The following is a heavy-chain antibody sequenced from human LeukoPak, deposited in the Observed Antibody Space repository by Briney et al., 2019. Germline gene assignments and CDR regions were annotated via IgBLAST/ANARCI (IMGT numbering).Heavy chain of an antibody. CDR2: INHSGST. Sequence: SETLSLTCAIYGGSFSDYYWSWIRQPPGKGLEWIGEINHSGSTSYNPSLESRVTISVDTSKRQFSLKMRSVTAADTAVYYCASFPPGTTVTTRPLDYWGQGTLVTVSS. V-gene: IGHV4-34*01. J-gene: IGHJ4*02. CDR3: ASFPPGTTVTTRPLDY. D-gene: IGHD4-17*01. CDR1: GGSFSDYY.